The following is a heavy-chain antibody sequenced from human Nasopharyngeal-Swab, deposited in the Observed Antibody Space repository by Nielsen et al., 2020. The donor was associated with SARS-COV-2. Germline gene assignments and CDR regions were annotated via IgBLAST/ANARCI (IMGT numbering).Heavy chain of an antibody. Sequence: ASVKVSCKASGYTFTSYGISWVRQAPGQGLEWMGWISAYNGNTNYAQKLQGRVTMTTDTSTSTAYMELRSLRSDDTAVYYCARDEDCSSTSCSPYYYYGMDVWGQGTTVTVPS. CDR3: ARDEDCSSTSCSPYYYYGMDV. CDR1: GYTFTSYG. CDR2: ISAYNGNT. V-gene: IGHV1-18*01. D-gene: IGHD2-2*01. J-gene: IGHJ6*02.